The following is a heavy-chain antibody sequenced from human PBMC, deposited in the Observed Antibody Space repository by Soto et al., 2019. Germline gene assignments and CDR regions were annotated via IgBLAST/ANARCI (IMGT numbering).Heavy chain of an antibody. D-gene: IGHD3-16*02. CDR1: GGSISSGDYY. Sequence: SETLSLTCTVSGGSISSGDYYWSWIRQPPGKGLEWIGYIYYSGSTYYNPSLKSRVTISVDTSKNQFSLKLSSVTAADTAVYYCARDRRGSYLLYYYYGMDVWGQGTTVTVSS. V-gene: IGHV4-30-4*01. CDR3: ARDRRGSYLLYYYYGMDV. CDR2: IYYSGST. J-gene: IGHJ6*02.